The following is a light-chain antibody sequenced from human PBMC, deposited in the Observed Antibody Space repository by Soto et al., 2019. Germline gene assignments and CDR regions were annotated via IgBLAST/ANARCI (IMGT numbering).Light chain of an antibody. CDR1: SSDVGSYTY. V-gene: IGLV2-14*01. CDR3: SSYTISSTYV. CDR2: DVS. J-gene: IGLJ1*01. Sequence: QSALTQPASVSGSPGQSIAISCTGTSSDVGSYTYVFWYQQHPGKAPKLMIFDVSNRPSGVSDRFSGSKSGNTASLTISGLQADDEADYYCSSYTISSTYVFGTGTQLTVL.